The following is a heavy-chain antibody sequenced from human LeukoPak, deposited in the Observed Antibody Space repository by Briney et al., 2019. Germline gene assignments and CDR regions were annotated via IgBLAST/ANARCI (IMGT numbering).Heavy chain of an antibody. CDR3: AKGLGYYYDSSGYFQH. V-gene: IGHV3-30*18. CDR2: ISYDGSNK. J-gene: IGHJ1*01. D-gene: IGHD3-22*01. CDR1: GFTFSSYG. Sequence: GGSLRLSCAASGFTFSSYGMHWVRQAPGKGLEWVAVISYDGSNKYYADSVKGRFTISRDNSKNTLYLQMNSLRAEDTAVYYCAKGLGYYYDSSGYFQHWGQGTLVTVSS.